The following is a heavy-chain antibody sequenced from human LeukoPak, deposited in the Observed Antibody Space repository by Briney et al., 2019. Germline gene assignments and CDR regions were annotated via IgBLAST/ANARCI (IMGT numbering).Heavy chain of an antibody. CDR2: ISWNSGSI. V-gene: IGHV3-9*01. Sequence: GGSLRLSCAASGFTFDDYAMHWVRQAPGKGLEWVSGISWNSGSIGYADSVKGRFTISRDNAKNSLYLHMNSLRTDDTALYYCAKGYLTGYYRPFDHWGQGTLVTVSS. D-gene: IGHD3-9*01. J-gene: IGHJ4*02. CDR3: AKGYLTGYYRPFDH. CDR1: GFTFDDYA.